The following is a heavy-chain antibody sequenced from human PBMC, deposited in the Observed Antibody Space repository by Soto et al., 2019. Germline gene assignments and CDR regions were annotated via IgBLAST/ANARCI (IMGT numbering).Heavy chain of an antibody. V-gene: IGHV3-23*01. CDR2: ISGSDGGT. CDR3: AKDRERDAWYEDY. J-gene: IGHJ4*02. Sequence: GGSLRLSCVASGFSFSSYAMSWVRQAPGKGLEWVSVISGSDGGTYYADSVKGRFTISRDNSKNTLYLQMNSLRAEDTAVYYCAKDRERDAWYEDYWGQGTLVTVSS. CDR1: GFSFSSYA. D-gene: IGHD6-13*01.